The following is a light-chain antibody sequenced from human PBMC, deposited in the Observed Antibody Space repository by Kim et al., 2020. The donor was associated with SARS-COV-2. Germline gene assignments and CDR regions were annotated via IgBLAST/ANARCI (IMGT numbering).Light chain of an antibody. CDR2: DAS. Sequence: DIQMTQSPSSLSASVGDRVTITCQASQDISNFLNWYQQKPGKAPKLLIYDASNLETGVPSRFSGSGSGTEYTFTISSLQPEDTATYDCQEYDTVLPHTFGQGTKLEI. V-gene: IGKV1-33*01. CDR1: QDISNF. J-gene: IGKJ2*01. CDR3: QEYDTVLPHT.